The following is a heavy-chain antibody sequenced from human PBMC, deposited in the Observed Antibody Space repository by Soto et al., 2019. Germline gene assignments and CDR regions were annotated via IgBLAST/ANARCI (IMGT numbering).Heavy chain of an antibody. CDR2: INWNGGST. CDR1: GFTFDDYG. CDR3: AKSLVARPYDY. D-gene: IGHD6-6*01. Sequence: GSLRLSCATSGFTFDDYGMSWVRQAPGKGLEWVSGINWNGGSTGYADSVKGRFTISRDNSKNTLYLQMNSLRAEDTAVYYCAKSLVARPYDYWGQGTLVTVSS. V-gene: IGHV3-20*04. J-gene: IGHJ4*02.